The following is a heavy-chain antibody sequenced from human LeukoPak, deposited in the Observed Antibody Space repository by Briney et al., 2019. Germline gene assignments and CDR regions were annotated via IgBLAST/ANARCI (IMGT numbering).Heavy chain of an antibody. Sequence: PGRSLRLSCAASGFTFSSYAMHWVRQAPGKGLEWVAVISYDGSNKYYADSVKGRFTISRDNSKNTLYLQMNSLRAEDTAVYYCASALLWFGEFQFYYYYGMDVWGQGTTVTVSS. V-gene: IGHV3-30-3*01. CDR2: ISYDGSNK. J-gene: IGHJ6*02. CDR3: ASALLWFGEFQFYYYYGMDV. D-gene: IGHD3-10*01. CDR1: GFTFSSYA.